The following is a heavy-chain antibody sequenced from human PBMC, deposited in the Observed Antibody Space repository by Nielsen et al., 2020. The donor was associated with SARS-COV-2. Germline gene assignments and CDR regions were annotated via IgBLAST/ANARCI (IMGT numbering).Heavy chain of an antibody. D-gene: IGHD1-26*01. J-gene: IGHJ3*02. CDR2: ISSSSSTI. CDR1: GFTFSSYS. V-gene: IGHV3-48*04. CDR3: ARESLRYLDAFDI. Sequence: GGSLRLSCAASGFTFSSYSMNWVRQAPGKGLEWVSYISSSSSTIYYADSVKGRFTISRDNAKNSLYLQMNSLRAEDTAVYYCARESLRYLDAFDIWGQGTMVTVSS.